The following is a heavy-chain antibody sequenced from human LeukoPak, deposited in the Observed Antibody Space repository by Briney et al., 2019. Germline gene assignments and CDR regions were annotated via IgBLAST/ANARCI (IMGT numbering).Heavy chain of an antibody. CDR1: GFTFSSYS. D-gene: IGHD6-6*01. CDR2: ISSSSSYI. Sequence: PGGSLRLSCAASGFTFSSYSMNWVRQAPGKGLEWVSSISSSSSYIYYADSVKGRFTVSRDNAKNSLYLQMNSLRAEDTAVYYCASELMDSSSSYTPYRGQGTLVTVSS. CDR3: ASELMDSSSSYTPY. J-gene: IGHJ4*02. V-gene: IGHV3-21*01.